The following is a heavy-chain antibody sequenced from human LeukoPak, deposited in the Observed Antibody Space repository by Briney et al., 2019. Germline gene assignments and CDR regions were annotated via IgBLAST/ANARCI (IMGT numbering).Heavy chain of an antibody. CDR2: IIYDGSNK. V-gene: IGHV3-30*03. Sequence: GGSLRLSCAASGFTVSSNYMSWVRQAPGKGLEWVAAIIYDGSNKYYADSVKGRFTITRDNTGKSLSLHMNNLRAADTATYYCARGRSSWYKPYYYYYMDVWGRGTTVTVFS. D-gene: IGHD6-13*01. J-gene: IGHJ6*03. CDR1: GFTVSSNY. CDR3: ARGRSSWYKPYYYYYMDV.